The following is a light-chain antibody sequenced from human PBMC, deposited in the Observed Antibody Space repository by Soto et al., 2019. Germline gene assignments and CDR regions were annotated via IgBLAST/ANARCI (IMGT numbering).Light chain of an antibody. V-gene: IGKV3-20*01. J-gene: IGKJ1*01. CDR2: GVS. CDR3: EQYGSSPRT. CDR1: QSVSSNY. Sequence: RASQSVSSNYFAWYQQKPGQAPRLLIYGVSSRATGIPDRFSGSGSGTDFTLTISRLEPEDFAVYYCEQYGSSPRTFGQGTKVDIK.